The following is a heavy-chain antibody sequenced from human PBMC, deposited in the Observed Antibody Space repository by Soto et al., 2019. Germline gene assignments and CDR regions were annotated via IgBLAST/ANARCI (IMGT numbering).Heavy chain of an antibody. J-gene: IGHJ6*03. CDR3: AKDRSTDYYYYMDV. D-gene: IGHD2-2*01. Sequence: GGSLRLSCAASGFPFDDYAMHWVRQAPGKGLEWVSGISWNSGSIGYADSVKGRFTISRDNAKNSLYLQMNSLRAEDTALYYCAKDRSTDYYYYMDVWGKGTTVTVSS. CDR1: GFPFDDYA. V-gene: IGHV3-9*01. CDR2: ISWNSGSI.